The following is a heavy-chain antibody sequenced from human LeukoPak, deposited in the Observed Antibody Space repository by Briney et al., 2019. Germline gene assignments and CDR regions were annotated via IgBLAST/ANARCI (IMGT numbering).Heavy chain of an antibody. J-gene: IGHJ4*02. Sequence: PSETLSLTCTVSGVSISSSYSYWGWIRQPPGMGLEWIGSIYYTGNTYYNASLKSQVSISIDTSKNQFSLKLTSVTAADTAVYYCARGGIGSYLMDFDYWGQGTLVTVSS. D-gene: IGHD1-26*01. CDR2: IYYTGNT. CDR1: GVSISSSYSY. V-gene: IGHV4-39*01. CDR3: ARGGIGSYLMDFDY.